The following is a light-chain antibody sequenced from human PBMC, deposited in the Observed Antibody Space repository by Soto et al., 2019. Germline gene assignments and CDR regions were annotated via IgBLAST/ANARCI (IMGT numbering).Light chain of an antibody. V-gene: IGKV1-27*01. J-gene: IGKJ4*01. CDR3: QKYNSAPLT. Sequence: DIQMTQSPSSLSASVGDRVTITCRARLPISYYLALYQQKPCKIPNHLHYAASTLQAGVPSRFSGSGSGTDFTLTISSLQPEDVAAYYCQKYNSAPLTFGGGTNVEIK. CDR2: AAS. CDR1: LPISYY.